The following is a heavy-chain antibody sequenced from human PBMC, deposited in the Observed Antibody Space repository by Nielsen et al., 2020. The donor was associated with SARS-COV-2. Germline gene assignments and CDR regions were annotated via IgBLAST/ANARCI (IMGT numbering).Heavy chain of an antibody. D-gene: IGHD1-26*01. CDR1: GGSVSSGSYY. Sequence: SETLSLTCTVSGGSVSSGSYYWSWIRQPPGKGLEWIGYIYYSGSTNYNPSLKSRVTISVDTSKNQFSLKLSSVTAADTAVYYCARRIGGWFDPWGQGTLVTVSS. J-gene: IGHJ5*02. CDR2: IYYSGST. V-gene: IGHV4-61*01. CDR3: ARRIGGWFDP.